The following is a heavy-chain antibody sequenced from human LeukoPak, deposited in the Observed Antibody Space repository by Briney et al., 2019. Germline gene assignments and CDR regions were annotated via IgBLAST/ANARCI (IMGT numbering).Heavy chain of an antibody. CDR1: GFTFSSYA. V-gene: IGHV3-23*01. Sequence: GSLRLSCAASGFTFSSYAMSWVRQAPGKGLEWGSAISGSGGSTYYADSVKGRFTISRDNSKNTLYLQMNSLRAEDTAVYYCAKNIDVITRLVDAFDIWGQGTMVTVSS. CDR3: AKNIDVITRLVDAFDI. D-gene: IGHD3-22*01. CDR2: ISGSGGST. J-gene: IGHJ3*02.